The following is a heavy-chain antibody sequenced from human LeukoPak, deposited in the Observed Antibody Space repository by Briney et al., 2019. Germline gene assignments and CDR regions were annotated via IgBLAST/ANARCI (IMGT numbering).Heavy chain of an antibody. CDR3: ARLNYYDSSGYLSRAPFDY. D-gene: IGHD3-22*01. CDR1: GGSISSXXYY. CDR2: IYYSGST. V-gene: IGHV4-39*01. Sequence: SETLSLTCTVSGGSISSXXYYWGXIRQPPGKGLEWIGSIYYSGSTYYNPSLKSRVTISVDTSKNQFSLKLSSVTAADTAVYYCARLNYYDSSGYLSRAPFDYWGQGTLVTVSS. J-gene: IGHJ4*02.